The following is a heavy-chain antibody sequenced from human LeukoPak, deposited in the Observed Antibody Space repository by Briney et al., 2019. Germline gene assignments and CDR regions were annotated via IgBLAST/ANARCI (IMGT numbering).Heavy chain of an antibody. CDR2: INNDGSNI. J-gene: IGHJ4*02. V-gene: IGHV3-74*01. D-gene: IGHD2-15*01. CDR1: GFTFSSYW. CDR3: ARDLGGPDY. Sequence: GGSLRLSCAASGFTFSSYWVHWVRQAPGKGLVWVSRINNDGSNIRYADSVKGRFTISRDNAKNTLYLQMNSLRAEDTAVYYCARDLGGPDYWGQGTLVTVSS.